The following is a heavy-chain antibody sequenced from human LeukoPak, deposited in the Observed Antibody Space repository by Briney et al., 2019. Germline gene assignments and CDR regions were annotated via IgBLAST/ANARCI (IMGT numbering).Heavy chain of an antibody. CDR3: AKVQAVAAAGYFDY. D-gene: IGHD6-13*01. V-gene: IGHV3-9*01. J-gene: IGHJ4*02. Sequence: GGSLRLSCAASGFTFDGYAMHWVRQAPGKGLEWVSGISWNSGSIGYADSVKGRFTISRDNAKNSLYLQMNSLRAEDTALYYCAKVQAVAAAGYFDYWGQGTLVTVSS. CDR1: GFTFDGYA. CDR2: ISWNSGSI.